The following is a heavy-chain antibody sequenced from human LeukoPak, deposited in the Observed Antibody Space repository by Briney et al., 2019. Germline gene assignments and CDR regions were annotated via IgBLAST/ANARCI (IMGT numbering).Heavy chain of an antibody. Sequence: GGSLRLSCAASGFTFRNYGVHWVRQAPGKGLEWVAVISYDGGHQYSADSVKGRFTLSRDNSKNTVYLQLNSLRAEDTAVYYCAKDRRMMSAYYGMDVWGQGTPVTVSS. CDR3: AKDRRMMSAYYGMDV. D-gene: IGHD3-16*01. CDR2: ISYDGGHQ. J-gene: IGHJ6*02. CDR1: GFTFRNYG. V-gene: IGHV3-30*18.